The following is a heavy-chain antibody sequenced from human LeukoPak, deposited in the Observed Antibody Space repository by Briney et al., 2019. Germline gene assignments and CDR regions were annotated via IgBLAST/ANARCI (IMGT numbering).Heavy chain of an antibody. Sequence: GGSLRLSCAASGFTFSSYAMSWVRQAPGKGLEWVSAISGSGGSTYYADPVKGRFTISRDNSKNTLYLQMNSLRAEDTAVYYCAKDRWGSSSGHYYYYGMDVWGQGTTVTVSS. CDR1: GFTFSSYA. CDR3: AKDRWGSSSGHYYYYGMDV. CDR2: ISGSGGST. V-gene: IGHV3-23*01. J-gene: IGHJ6*02. D-gene: IGHD6-19*01.